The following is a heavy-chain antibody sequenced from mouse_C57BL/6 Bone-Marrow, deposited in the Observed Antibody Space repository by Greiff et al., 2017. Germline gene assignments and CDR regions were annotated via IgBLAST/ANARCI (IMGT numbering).Heavy chain of an antibody. V-gene: IGHV1-15*01. CDR3: TSTGTTQGYFDD. D-gene: IGHD4-1*02. CDR1: GYTFTDYE. J-gene: IGHJ2*01. Sequence: VQLQQSGAELVRPGASVTLSCKASGYTFTDYEMHWVKQTPVHGLEWIGAIDPETGGTAYNQKFKGKAILTADKSSSTAYMALRSLTSEDSAVYYWTSTGTTQGYFDDWGQGTTLTVSS. CDR2: IDPETGGT.